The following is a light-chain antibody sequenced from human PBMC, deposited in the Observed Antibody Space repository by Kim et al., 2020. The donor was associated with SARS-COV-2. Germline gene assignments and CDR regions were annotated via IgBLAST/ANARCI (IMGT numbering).Light chain of an antibody. J-gene: IGKJ2*02. Sequence: ASVGDRVTLTCRASQSISSFLNWYQQKPGEAPKLLIYAASGLQSGVPSRFSGSGSGTDFTLTISSLQPEDFATYYCQQSYTTPRGTFGQGTKLEI. CDR2: AAS. V-gene: IGKV1-39*01. CDR1: QSISSF. CDR3: QQSYTTPRGT.